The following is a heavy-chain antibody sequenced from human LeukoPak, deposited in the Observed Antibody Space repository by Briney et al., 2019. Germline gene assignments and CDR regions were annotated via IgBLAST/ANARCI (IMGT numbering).Heavy chain of an antibody. Sequence: GGSLRLSCAAPGFTFSSYGMHWVRQAPGKGLEWVAVIWYDGSNKYYADSVKGRFTISRDNSKNTLYLQMNSLRAEDTAVYYCALLANPDVDYWGQGTLVTVSS. J-gene: IGHJ4*02. D-gene: IGHD1-14*01. CDR1: GFTFSSYG. V-gene: IGHV3-33*01. CDR3: ALLANPDVDY. CDR2: IWYDGSNK.